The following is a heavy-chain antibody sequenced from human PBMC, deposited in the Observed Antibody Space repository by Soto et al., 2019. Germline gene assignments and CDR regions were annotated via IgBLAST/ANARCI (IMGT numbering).Heavy chain of an antibody. CDR2: IYYSGST. CDR1: GGSISSYY. Sequence: SETLSLTCTVSGGSISSYYWSWIRQPPGKGLEWIGYIYYSGSTNYNPSLKSRVTISVDTSKNQFSLKLSSVTAADTAVYYCARLGYSSGPSDYWGQGTLVTSPQ. D-gene: IGHD6-19*01. CDR3: ARLGYSSGPSDY. J-gene: IGHJ4*02. V-gene: IGHV4-59*08.